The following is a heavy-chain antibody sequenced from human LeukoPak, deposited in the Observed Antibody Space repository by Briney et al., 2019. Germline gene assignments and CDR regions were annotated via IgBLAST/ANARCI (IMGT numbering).Heavy chain of an antibody. J-gene: IGHJ5*02. Sequence: PSETLSLNWAFYGGSFSGYYWSLIRQPPAQGLAWIGEINHSGSTNYDPSLKRRVTISVDTSKIQFSLNLSSVPAADTAVYYCARGWRFLAAHNWFDPWGQGTLVTVSS. CDR1: GGSFSGYY. D-gene: IGHD6-6*01. CDR2: INHSGST. V-gene: IGHV4-34*01. CDR3: ARGWRFLAAHNWFDP.